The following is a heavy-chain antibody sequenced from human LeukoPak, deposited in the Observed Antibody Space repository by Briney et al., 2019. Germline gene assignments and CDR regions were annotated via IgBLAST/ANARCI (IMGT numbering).Heavy chain of an antibody. CDR1: GGSISSYY. CDR3: ARGSSWSPFDY. D-gene: IGHD6-13*01. J-gene: IGHJ4*02. V-gene: IGHV4-59*01. CDR2: IYYSGST. Sequence: SETLSLTCTVSGGSISSYYWSWIRQPPGKGLEGVGYIYYSGSTNYYPSLKSRVTISVDTSKNQFSLKLSSVTAADTAVYYCARGSSWSPFDYWGQGTLVTVSS.